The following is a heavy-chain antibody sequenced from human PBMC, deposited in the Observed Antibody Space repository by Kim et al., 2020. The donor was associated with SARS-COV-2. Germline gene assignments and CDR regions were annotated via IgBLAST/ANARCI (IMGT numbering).Heavy chain of an antibody. CDR2: RGST. V-gene: IGHV4-59*09. CDR3: ARGFDP. J-gene: IGHJ5*02. Sequence: RGSTNFNPPPNSGVTRSVATSKNQFSLKLSSVTAAGTAVYYCARGFDPWGQGTLVTVSS.